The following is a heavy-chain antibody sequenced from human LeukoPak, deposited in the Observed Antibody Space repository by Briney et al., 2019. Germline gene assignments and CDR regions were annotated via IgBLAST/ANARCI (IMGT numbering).Heavy chain of an antibody. D-gene: IGHD6-19*01. V-gene: IGHV3-64D*06. CDR1: GFTFSSYA. J-gene: IGHJ4*02. CDR2: ISSNGGST. Sequence: TGGSLRLSCSASGFTFSSYAMHWVRQAPGRGLEYVSAISSNGGSTYYADSVKGRFTISRDNSKNTLYLQMSSLRAEDTAVYYCVKDKGIAVAGTMIDWGQGTLVTVSS. CDR3: VKDKGIAVAGTMID.